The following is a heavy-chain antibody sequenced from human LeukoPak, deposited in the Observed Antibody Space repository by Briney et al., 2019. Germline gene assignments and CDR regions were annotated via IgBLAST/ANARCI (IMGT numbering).Heavy chain of an antibody. CDR3: TRDSGTTGEVKFDP. Sequence: SETLSLTCTVSGVSISSYYWSWIRQPAGKGLEWIGRIYTSGSTNYNPSLKSRVTMSVDTSKNQFSLNLSSVTAADTALYYCTRDSGTTGEVKFDPWGQGTLVTVSS. CDR2: IYTSGST. V-gene: IGHV4-4*07. D-gene: IGHD4-17*01. CDR1: GVSISSYY. J-gene: IGHJ5*02.